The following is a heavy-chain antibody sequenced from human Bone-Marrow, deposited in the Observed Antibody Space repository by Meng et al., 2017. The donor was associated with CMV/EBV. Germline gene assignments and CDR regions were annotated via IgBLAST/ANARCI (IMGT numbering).Heavy chain of an antibody. CDR3: ARGRYSSSWFDY. D-gene: IGHD6-6*01. J-gene: IGHJ4*02. CDR1: GGSISSSSYY. V-gene: IGHV4-39*07. Sequence: SETLSLTCTVSGGSISSSSYYWGWIRQPPGKGLEWIGSIYYSGSTYYNPSLKSRVTISVDTSKKQFSLNLSSVTAADTAVYYCARGRYSSSWFDYWGQGTLVTVSS. CDR2: IYYSGST.